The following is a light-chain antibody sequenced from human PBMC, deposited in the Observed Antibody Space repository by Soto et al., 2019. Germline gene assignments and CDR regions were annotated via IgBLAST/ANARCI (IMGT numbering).Light chain of an antibody. J-gene: IGLJ1*01. CDR3: EVWDASLKGRV. Sequence: QSVRTQPPSASGTPGQRGTISCSGSSSNIGSNTVNWYQQLPGTAPKLLIYSNNQRPSGVPDRFSGSKSGTSASLAISGLQSEDEADYYCEVWDASLKGRVFGTGTKVTVL. V-gene: IGLV1-44*01. CDR1: SSNIGSNT. CDR2: SNN.